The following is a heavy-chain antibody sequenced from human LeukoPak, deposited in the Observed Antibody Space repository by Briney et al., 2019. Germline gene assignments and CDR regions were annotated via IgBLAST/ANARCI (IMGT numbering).Heavy chain of an antibody. CDR1: GFTFSSYA. Sequence: GGSLRLSCAASGFTFSSYAMSWVRQAPRTGMDLVSVVSGSGGSTYYADSVKGRFTISRDNSKNTLYLQMNSLRAEDTAVYYCAKTGPTYYFDYWGQGTLVTVSS. D-gene: IGHD3-16*01. CDR3: AKTGPTYYFDY. CDR2: VSGSGGST. V-gene: IGHV3-23*01. J-gene: IGHJ4*02.